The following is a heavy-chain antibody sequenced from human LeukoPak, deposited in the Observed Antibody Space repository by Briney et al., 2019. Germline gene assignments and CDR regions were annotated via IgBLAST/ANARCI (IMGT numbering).Heavy chain of an antibody. J-gene: IGHJ4*02. CDR1: GFTFSSYE. D-gene: IGHD6-6*01. CDR3: ARGGIAARFAY. V-gene: IGHV3-48*03. CDR2: ISSGSNSI. Sequence: PGGSLRLSCAASGFTFSSYEMNWVRQAPGKGLEWVSYISSGSNSIFYADSVKGRFTISRDNSKNSLYLQMNSLRVEDTAVYYCARGGIAARFAYWGQGTLVTVSS.